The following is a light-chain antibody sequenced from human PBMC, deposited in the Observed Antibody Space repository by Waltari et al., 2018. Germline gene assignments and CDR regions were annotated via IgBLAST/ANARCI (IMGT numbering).Light chain of an antibody. CDR1: SSDIGTYNL. CDR2: EST. J-gene: IGLJ2*01. V-gene: IGLV2-23*01. CDR3: CSYAGPSPHVV. Sequence: QSALTQPASVSGSPGQSITISCTGTSSDIGTYNLVSWYQQHPGKAPKLIIYESTERPSVVSDRLSGSKSGNTASLPISWLQSEDEAAYYFCSYAGPSPHVVFGGGTKLTVL.